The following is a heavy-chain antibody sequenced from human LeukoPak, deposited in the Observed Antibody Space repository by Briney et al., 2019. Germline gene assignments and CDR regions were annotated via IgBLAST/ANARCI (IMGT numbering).Heavy chain of an antibody. V-gene: IGHV3-74*01. D-gene: IGHD3-16*01. CDR3: ARDLGLGVIDY. Sequence: GGSLRLSCAASGFTSSAYWMHWVRQVPGKGLVWVSRINSDVSTTNYADSVKGRFTISRDNSKNTLYLQMNSLRAEDTAVYYCARDLGLGVIDYWGQGTLVIVSS. CDR2: INSDVSTT. J-gene: IGHJ4*02. CDR1: GFTSSAYW.